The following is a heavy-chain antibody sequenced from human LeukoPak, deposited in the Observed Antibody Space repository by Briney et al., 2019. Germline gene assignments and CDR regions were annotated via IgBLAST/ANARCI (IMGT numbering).Heavy chain of an antibody. CDR1: GFTVSSNH. CDR2: IYSGGST. CDR3: ARAPDYSSRYYNWFDP. D-gene: IGHD6-25*01. Sequence: GGSLRLSCAASGFTVSSNHMSWVRQAPGKGLEWVSVIYSGGSTDYTDSVKGRFTISRDNAKNTLYLQMNSLRAEDTAVYYCARAPDYSSRYYNWFDPWGQGTLVTVSS. V-gene: IGHV3-53*01. J-gene: IGHJ5*02.